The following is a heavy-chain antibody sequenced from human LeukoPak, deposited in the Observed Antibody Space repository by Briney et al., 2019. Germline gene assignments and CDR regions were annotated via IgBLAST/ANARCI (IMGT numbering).Heavy chain of an antibody. Sequence: GGSLRLSCAASGFTFDDYGMSWVRQAPGKGLEWVSGINWNGGSTGYADSVKGRFTIPRDNAKNSLYLQMNSLRAEDTALYYCARDHHTTVSYYFDYWGQGTLVTVSS. D-gene: IGHD4-17*01. J-gene: IGHJ4*02. CDR2: INWNGGST. CDR1: GFTFDDYG. CDR3: ARDHHTTVSYYFDY. V-gene: IGHV3-20*04.